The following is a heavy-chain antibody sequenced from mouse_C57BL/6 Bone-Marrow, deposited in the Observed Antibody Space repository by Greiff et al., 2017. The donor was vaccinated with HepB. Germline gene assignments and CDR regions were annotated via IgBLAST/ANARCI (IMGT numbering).Heavy chain of an antibody. CDR3: ARHAYYYGSSYWYFDV. Sequence: EVNVVESWGDLVKPGGSLKLSCAASGFTFSSYGMSWVRQTPDKRLEWVATISSGGSYTYYPDSVKGRFTISRDNAKNTLYLQMSSLKSEDTAMYYCARHAYYYGSSYWYFDVWGTGTTVTVSS. D-gene: IGHD1-1*01. CDR1: GFTFSSYG. V-gene: IGHV5-6*01. CDR2: ISSGGSYT. J-gene: IGHJ1*03.